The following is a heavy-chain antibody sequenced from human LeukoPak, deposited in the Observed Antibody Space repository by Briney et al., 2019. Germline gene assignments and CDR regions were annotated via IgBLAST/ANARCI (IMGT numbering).Heavy chain of an antibody. CDR2: IYYSGST. J-gene: IGHJ2*01. CDR3: ARNRRDYGGTQDWYFDL. CDR1: GGSISSHC. D-gene: IGHD4-23*01. V-gene: IGHV4-59*11. Sequence: PSETLSLTCTVSGGSISSHCWSWIRQPPGKGLEWIGYIYYSGSTNYNPSLKSRVTISVDTSKNQFSLKLSSVTAADTAVYYCARNRRDYGGTQDWYFDLWGRGTLVTVSS.